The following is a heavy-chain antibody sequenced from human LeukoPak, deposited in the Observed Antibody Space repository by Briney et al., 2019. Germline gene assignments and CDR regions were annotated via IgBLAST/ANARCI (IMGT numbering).Heavy chain of an antibody. Sequence: GGSLRLSCAASGFTFSSYEMNWVRQAPGKGLEWVSYISCSGSTIYYADSVKGRFTISRDNAKNSLYLQMNSLRAEDTAVYYCARRYCSSTSCTLDYWGQGTLVTVSS. CDR1: GFTFSSYE. J-gene: IGHJ4*02. V-gene: IGHV3-48*03. CDR2: ISCSGSTI. CDR3: ARRYCSSTSCTLDY. D-gene: IGHD2-2*01.